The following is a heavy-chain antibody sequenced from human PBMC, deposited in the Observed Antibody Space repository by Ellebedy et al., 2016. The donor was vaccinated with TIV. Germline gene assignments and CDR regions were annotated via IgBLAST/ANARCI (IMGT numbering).Heavy chain of an antibody. V-gene: IGHV3-11*04. Sequence: GGSLRLSCAVSAFTFTDYYMAWIRQAPGKGLEWVSYISSSGSTKYYADSVEGRFTVSRDNAKNSLYLQMNSLKAEDTAVYYCAKDRYGGNDYYFDYWGQGTLVTVS. CDR1: AFTFTDYY. CDR2: ISSSGSTK. J-gene: IGHJ4*02. CDR3: AKDRYGGNDYYFDY. D-gene: IGHD4-23*01.